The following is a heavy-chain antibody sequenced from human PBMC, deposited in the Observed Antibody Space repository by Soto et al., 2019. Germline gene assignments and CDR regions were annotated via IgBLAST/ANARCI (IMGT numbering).Heavy chain of an antibody. CDR1: GGTFSSYA. CDR2: XXPXXGXA. CDR3: ARGADNGNHLGGGDV. Sequence: SVKVSCKASGGTFSSYAISLVRQAPGQGREWXGGXXPXXGXAXXXQXXXGRVKITADKSPGTAYMELTSLRSEDTAVYFCARGADNGNHLGGGDVWGQGSTVTV. V-gene: IGHV1-69*06. J-gene: IGHJ6*02. D-gene: IGHD1-20*01.